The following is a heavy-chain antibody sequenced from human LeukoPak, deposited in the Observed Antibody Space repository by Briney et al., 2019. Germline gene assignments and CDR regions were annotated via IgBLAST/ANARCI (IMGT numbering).Heavy chain of an antibody. V-gene: IGHV1-69*06. CDR3: AREGYYDSSGYYHSAPFDP. D-gene: IGHD3-22*01. Sequence: SVKVSCKASGGTFSSYAISWVRQAPGQGLEWMGGIIPIFGTANYAQRFQGRVTITADKSTSTAYMELSSLRSEDTAVYYCAREGYYDSSGYYHSAPFDPWGQGTLVTVSS. J-gene: IGHJ5*02. CDR2: IIPIFGTA. CDR1: GGTFSSYA.